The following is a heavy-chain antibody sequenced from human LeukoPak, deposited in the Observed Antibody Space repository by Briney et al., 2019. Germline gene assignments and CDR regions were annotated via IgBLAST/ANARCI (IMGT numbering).Heavy chain of an antibody. J-gene: IGHJ4*02. CDR3: ARAYCDSGFDY. CDR2: IGAYNGNT. V-gene: IGHV1-18*01. CDR1: GYTFTSYG. D-gene: IGHD4-17*01. Sequence: ASVKVSCKASGYTFTSYGISWVRQAPGQGLEWMGWIGAYNGNTNYAQKLQGRVTMTTDTSTSTAYVELRSLRSDDTAVYYCARAYCDSGFDYWGQGTLVTVSS.